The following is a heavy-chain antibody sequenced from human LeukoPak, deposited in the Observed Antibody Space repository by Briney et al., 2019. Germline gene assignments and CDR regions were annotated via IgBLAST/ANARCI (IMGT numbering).Heavy chain of an antibody. CDR2: ISGSGGST. Sequence: PGGSLRLSCAASGFTFSSYAMSWVRQAPGKGLEWVSAISGSGGSTYYADSVKGRFTISRDNSKNTLYLQMNSLRAEDTAVYYCAKGYCYDGSGYSLYFFDYWGQGTLVTVSS. CDR1: GFTFSSYA. V-gene: IGHV3-23*01. CDR3: AKGYCYDGSGYSLYFFDY. D-gene: IGHD3-22*01. J-gene: IGHJ4*02.